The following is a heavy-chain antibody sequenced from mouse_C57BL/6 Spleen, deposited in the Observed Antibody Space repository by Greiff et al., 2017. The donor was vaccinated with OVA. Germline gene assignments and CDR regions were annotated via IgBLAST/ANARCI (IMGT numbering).Heavy chain of an antibody. CDR2: INPSSGYT. V-gene: IGHV1-7*01. J-gene: IGHJ1*03. D-gene: IGHD2-1*01. CDR1: GYTFTSYW. CDR3: ARDGNPSTGYFDV. Sequence: QVQLQQSGAELAKPGASVKLSCKASGYTFTSYWMHWVKQRPGQGLEWIGYINPSSGYTKYNQKVKGKGTLTADKSSSTAYMQLSSLTYEDSSVYYCARDGNPSTGYFDVWGTGTTVTVSS.